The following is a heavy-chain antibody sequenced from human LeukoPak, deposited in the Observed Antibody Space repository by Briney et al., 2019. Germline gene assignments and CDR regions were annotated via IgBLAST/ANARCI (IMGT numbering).Heavy chain of an antibody. CDR2: IKQDGSEK. CDR1: GFTFSSYW. J-gene: IGHJ5*02. V-gene: IGHV3-7*01. D-gene: IGHD3-22*01. Sequence: PGGSLRLSRAASGFTFSSYWMSWVRQAPGKGLEWVANIKQDGSEKYYVDSVKGRFTISRDNAKNSLYLQMNSLRAEDTAVYYCARYWAYYYDSSGYYDEGGWFDPWGQGTLVTVSS. CDR3: ARYWAYYYDSSGYYDEGGWFDP.